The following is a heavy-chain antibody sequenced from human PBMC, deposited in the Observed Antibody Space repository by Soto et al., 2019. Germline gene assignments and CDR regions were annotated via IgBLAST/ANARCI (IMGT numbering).Heavy chain of an antibody. V-gene: IGHV3-11*01. Sequence: PGGSLRLSCAASGFTFSDYYMSWIRQAPGKGLEWVSYISSSGSTIYYADSVKGRFTISRDNAKNSLYLQMNSLRAEDTAVYYCAKIRRYAMYYFDYWGQGTLVTVYS. CDR3: AKIRRYAMYYFDY. J-gene: IGHJ4*02. CDR2: ISSSGSTI. D-gene: IGHD2-8*01. CDR1: GFTFSDYY.